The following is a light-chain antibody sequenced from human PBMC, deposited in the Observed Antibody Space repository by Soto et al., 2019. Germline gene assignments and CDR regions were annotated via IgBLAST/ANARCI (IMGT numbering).Light chain of an antibody. CDR3: QHNYSTPVT. V-gene: IGKV1-39*01. J-gene: IGKJ1*01. CDR1: QSISSA. CDR2: AAS. Sequence: DIQMTQSPSSLSASLGERATLTCRASQSISSALTWYQQKPGKAPKLLIYAASIWETGVPSRFSGSGSGTEFTLTISSLQPEDFATYYCQHNYSTPVTFGQGTKVEIK.